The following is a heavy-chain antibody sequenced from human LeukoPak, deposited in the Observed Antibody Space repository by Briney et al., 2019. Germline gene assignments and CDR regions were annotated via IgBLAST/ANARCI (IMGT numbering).Heavy chain of an antibody. V-gene: IGHV3-53*05. D-gene: IGHD3-10*01. Sequence: GGSLRLSCAASGFTVSSNYMSWVRQVPGKGLEWVSVIYSGGSTYYADSVKGRFTISRDNSRSTQYLQMNSLRPEDTAIYYCAREGYYGSGSPPSLYFDYWGQGTLVTVSS. CDR3: AREGYYGSGSPPSLYFDY. J-gene: IGHJ4*02. CDR1: GFTVSSNY. CDR2: IYSGGST.